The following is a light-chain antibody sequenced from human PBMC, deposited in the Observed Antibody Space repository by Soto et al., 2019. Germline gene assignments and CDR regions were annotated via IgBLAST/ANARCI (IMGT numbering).Light chain of an antibody. J-gene: IGKJ1*01. V-gene: IGKV3-15*01. CDR2: GAS. Sequence: EIVMTQSPATLSVSPGERATLSCRASQSVSSNLAWYQQKPGQAPRLLIYGASTRATGIPARFSGSGSGTEFTLTISSQQSEDFAVYYCQQYNNWLTFGQGTMVEIK. CDR3: QQYNNWLT. CDR1: QSVSSN.